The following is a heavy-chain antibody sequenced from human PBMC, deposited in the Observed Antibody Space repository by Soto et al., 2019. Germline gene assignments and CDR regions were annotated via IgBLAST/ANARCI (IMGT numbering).Heavy chain of an antibody. CDR2: IIPIFEAP. V-gene: IGHV1-69*12. CDR1: GGTFSNYA. J-gene: IGHJ4*02. D-gene: IGHD3-22*01. Sequence: QVQLVQSGTEVKKSGSSVKVSCKASGGTFSNYAISWVRQAPGQGLEWMGGIIPIFEAPNYPQKFLGRISITADDSTNTAYMELSSLRSEDTAVYYCATRGSNGYYWQLAYWGQGTLVTVSS. CDR3: ATRGSNGYYWQLAY.